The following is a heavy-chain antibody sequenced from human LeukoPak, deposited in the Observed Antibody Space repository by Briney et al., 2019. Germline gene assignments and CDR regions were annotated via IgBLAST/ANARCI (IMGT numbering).Heavy chain of an antibody. V-gene: IGHV3-21*01. CDR1: GFTFSSYG. D-gene: IGHD3-10*01. CDR3: ATTRGSGSYYRQGFDY. CDR2: ISSSSSYI. J-gene: IGHJ4*02. Sequence: GGSLRLSCAASGFTFSSYGMNWVRQAPGKGLEWVSSISSSSSYIYYADSVKGRFTISRDNAKNSLYLQMNSLRAEDTAVYYCATTRGSGSYYRQGFDYWGQGTLVTVSS.